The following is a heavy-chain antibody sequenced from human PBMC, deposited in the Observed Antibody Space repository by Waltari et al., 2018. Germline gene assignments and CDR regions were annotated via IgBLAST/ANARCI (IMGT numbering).Heavy chain of an antibody. D-gene: IGHD3-16*01. CDR3: ARSLTGLGESFYH. V-gene: IGHV3-21*06. J-gene: IGHJ4*02. CDR1: GFTFRGSP. Sequence: EVQLVESGGGRVKPGGSLRLSCAGSGFTFRGSPMNWVRQAPGKGLEWVSSITSNSYYVYYADAVRGRFTTSRDNAQSSLYLQMDSLRAEDTAVYYCARSLTGLGESFYHWGQGTLVTVPS. CDR2: ITSNSYYV.